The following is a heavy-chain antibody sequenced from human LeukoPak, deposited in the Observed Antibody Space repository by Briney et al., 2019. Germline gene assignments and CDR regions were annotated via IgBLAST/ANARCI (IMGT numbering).Heavy chain of an antibody. D-gene: IGHD6-19*01. V-gene: IGHV4-59*01. J-gene: IGHJ4*02. CDR2: IYCSGST. CDR1: GGSISSYY. CDR3: ARGREWLFYFDY. Sequence: SETLSLTCTVSGGSISSYYWSWIRQPPGKGLEWIGYIYCSGSTNYNPSLKSRVTISVDTSKNQFSLKLSSVTAADTAVYYCARGREWLFYFDYWGQGTLVTVSS.